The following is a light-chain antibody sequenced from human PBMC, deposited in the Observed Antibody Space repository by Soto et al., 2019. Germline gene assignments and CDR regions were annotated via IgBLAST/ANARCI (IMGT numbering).Light chain of an antibody. V-gene: IGLV2-23*02. Sequence: QSALTQPASVSRSPGQSITISCTGTSSDVGSYNLVSWYQQHPGKAPKLMIYEVSKRPSGVSNRFSGSKSGNTASLTISGLQAEDEADYYCCSYAGSRNVFGTGTKLTVL. CDR1: SSDVGSYNL. J-gene: IGLJ1*01. CDR2: EVS. CDR3: CSYAGSRNV.